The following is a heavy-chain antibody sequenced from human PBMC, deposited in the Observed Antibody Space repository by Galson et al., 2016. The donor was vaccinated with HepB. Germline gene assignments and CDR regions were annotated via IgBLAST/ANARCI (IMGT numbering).Heavy chain of an antibody. D-gene: IGHD6-13*01. J-gene: IGHJ4*02. CDR3: ARRASSGISFDY. CDR2: IFYSGSI. CDR1: GGSMSYYY. V-gene: IGHV4-59*01. Sequence: SETLSLTCTVSGGSMSYYYWSWIRQPPGKGLEWIGYIFYSGSINYNPSLKSRLTISVDTSKSQFSLNLRSVTAADTAMYYCARRASSGISFDYWGQGTLVTVSS.